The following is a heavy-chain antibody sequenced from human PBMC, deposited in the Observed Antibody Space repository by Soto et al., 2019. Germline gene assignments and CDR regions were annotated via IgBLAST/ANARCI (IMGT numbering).Heavy chain of an antibody. Sequence: GGSLRLSCAASGFIFSSYTMYWVRQAPGKGLEWVAVISYDGSNEYYADSVKGRFTISRDNSKNTLYLQMNSLRAEDTAVYYCARDPSVRDYYDSSGSRHSETDYWGQGTLVTVSS. J-gene: IGHJ4*02. CDR1: GFIFSSYT. CDR3: ARDPSVRDYYDSSGSRHSETDY. D-gene: IGHD3-22*01. CDR2: ISYDGSNE. V-gene: IGHV3-30-3*01.